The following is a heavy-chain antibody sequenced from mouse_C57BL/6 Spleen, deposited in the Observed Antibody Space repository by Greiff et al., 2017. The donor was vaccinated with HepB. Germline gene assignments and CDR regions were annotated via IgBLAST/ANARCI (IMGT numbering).Heavy chain of an antibody. CDR3: TRCSDYHNCPGY. D-gene: IGHD2-13*01. CDR2: IHPNSGST. Sequence: QVQLQQPGAELVKPGASVKLSCKASGSTFTSYWMHWVKQRPGQGLEWIGMIHPNSGSTNYNEKFKSKATLTVDKSSSPAYMQRSSLTSEDSAVYYCTRCSDYHNCPGYWGQGTTLTVSS. V-gene: IGHV1-64*01. CDR1: GSTFTSYW. J-gene: IGHJ2*01.